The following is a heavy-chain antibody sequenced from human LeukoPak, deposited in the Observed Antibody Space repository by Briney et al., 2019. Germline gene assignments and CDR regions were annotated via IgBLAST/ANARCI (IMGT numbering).Heavy chain of an antibody. CDR3: ARDRHSSSARFDP. D-gene: IGHD6-13*01. CDR2: IYYSGST. CDR1: GGSISSYY. Sequence: SETLSLTCTVSGGSISSYYWSWIRQPPGKGLEWIGYIYYSGSTNYNPSLKRRVTISVDTSKNQLSLKLSSVTAADTAVYYCARDRHSSSARFDPWGQGTLVTVSS. V-gene: IGHV4-59*01. J-gene: IGHJ5*02.